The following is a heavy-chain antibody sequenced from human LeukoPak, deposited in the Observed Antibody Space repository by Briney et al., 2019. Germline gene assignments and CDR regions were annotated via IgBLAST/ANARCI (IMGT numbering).Heavy chain of an antibody. Sequence: ASVKVSCKASGYTFTGYYMHWVRQAPGQGLEWMGWINPNSGGTNYAQKFQGRVTMTRDTSISTAYMELSRLRSDDTAVYYCARLGPGGHGEFDYWGQGTLVTVSS. D-gene: IGHD3-10*01. CDR2: INPNSGGT. V-gene: IGHV1-2*02. J-gene: IGHJ4*02. CDR3: ARLGPGGHGEFDY. CDR1: GYTFTGYY.